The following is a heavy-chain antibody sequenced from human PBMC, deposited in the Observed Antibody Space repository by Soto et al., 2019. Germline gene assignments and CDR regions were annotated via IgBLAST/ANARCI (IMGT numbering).Heavy chain of an antibody. CDR1: GASVSSYNYY. Sequence: TSETLSLTCTVSGASVSSYNYYWGWIRQPPGKGLEWIGGIYYGGSTYHNPSLKSRITISVDTSKNQFSLKLSSVTAADTAVYYCATRAPPLRFGELFNPDYWGLGTLVTVSS. J-gene: IGHJ4*02. D-gene: IGHD3-10*01. V-gene: IGHV4-39*01. CDR2: IYYGGST. CDR3: ATRAPPLRFGELFNPDY.